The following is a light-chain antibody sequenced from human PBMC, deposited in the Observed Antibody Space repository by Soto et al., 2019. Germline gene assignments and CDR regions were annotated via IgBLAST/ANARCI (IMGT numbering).Light chain of an antibody. CDR2: VGTGGIVG. J-gene: IGLJ2*01. CDR3: GTDHGSGSNFVV. CDR1: SGYSNYK. V-gene: IGLV9-49*01. Sequence: QTVVTQPPSASASLGASVTLTCTLSSGYSNYKVDWYQLRPGKGPRFVMRVGTGGIVGSKGDGIPDRFSVLGSGLNRYLTISNIQEEDESDYHCGTDHGSGSNFVVFGGGTKLTVL.